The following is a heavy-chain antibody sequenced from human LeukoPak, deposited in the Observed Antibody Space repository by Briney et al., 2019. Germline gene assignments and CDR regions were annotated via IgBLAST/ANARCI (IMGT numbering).Heavy chain of an antibody. D-gene: IGHD3-16*02. CDR1: GGSFSGYY. V-gene: IGHV4-34*01. J-gene: IGHJ4*02. CDR3: AREGPYDYVWGSYRYPPGGELFHY. CDR2: INHSGST. Sequence: PSETLSLTCAVYGGSFSGYYWSGIRQPPGKGLEWIGEINHSGSTNCNPSLKSRVTISVDTSKNQFSLKLSSVTAADTAVYYCAREGPYDYVWGSYRYPPGGELFHYWGQGTLVTVSS.